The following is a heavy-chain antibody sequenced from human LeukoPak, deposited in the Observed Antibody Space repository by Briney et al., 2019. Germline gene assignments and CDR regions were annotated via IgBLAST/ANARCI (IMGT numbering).Heavy chain of an antibody. CDR1: GYTFTGYY. V-gene: IGHV1-2*02. CDR2: IKTNSGDT. Sequence: ASVKVSCKASGYTFTGYYIHWVRQAPGQGLEWMGCIKTNSGDTNYAQKFQGRLTMTRDTSINTAYMELSSLRSDDTAVYYCGRGDKTFDPWGQGXXVTVSS. J-gene: IGHJ5*02. CDR3: GRGDKTFDP.